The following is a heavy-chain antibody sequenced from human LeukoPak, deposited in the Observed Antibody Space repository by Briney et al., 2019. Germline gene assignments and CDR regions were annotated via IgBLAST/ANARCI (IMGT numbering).Heavy chain of an antibody. Sequence: PSETLSLTCTVSGGSISSSSYYWGWIRQPPGKGLEWIGSIYYSGSTYYNPSLKSRVTISVDTSKNQFSLKLSSVTAADTAVYYCARELGGVGYSYGRRPFDYWGQGTLVTVSS. CDR2: IYYSGST. D-gene: IGHD5-18*01. CDR3: ARELGGVGYSYGRRPFDY. V-gene: IGHV4-39*07. CDR1: GGSISSSSYY. J-gene: IGHJ4*02.